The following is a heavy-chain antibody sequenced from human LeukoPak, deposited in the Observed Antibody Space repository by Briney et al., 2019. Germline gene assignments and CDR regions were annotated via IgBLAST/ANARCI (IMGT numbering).Heavy chain of an antibody. CDR3: ARGIESYGDYGY. V-gene: IGHV4-59*01. Sequence: PSETLSLTCTVSGGAISGSYWSWIRQPPGKGLEWIAYMYNSGSTNYNPSLKSRVTISIDTSKNQFSLKLSSLTAADTAIYYCARGIESYGDYGYWGQGILVTVSS. CDR1: GGAISGSY. J-gene: IGHJ4*02. D-gene: IGHD4-17*01. CDR2: MYNSGST.